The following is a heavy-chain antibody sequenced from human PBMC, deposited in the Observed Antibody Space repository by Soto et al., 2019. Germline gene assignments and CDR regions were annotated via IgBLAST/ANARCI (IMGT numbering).Heavy chain of an antibody. D-gene: IGHD2-15*01. Sequence: QVQLVQSGAEVKKPGSSVKVSCKASGGTFSSYTISWVRQAPGQGLEWMGRIIPILGIANYAQKCQGRVTIPADKSTRTASMELSSLSSEDTAVYYWARDLLRYGPFDYWGQGTLVTVSS. V-gene: IGHV1-69*08. CDR3: ARDLLRYGPFDY. CDR1: GGTFSSYT. CDR2: IIPILGIA. J-gene: IGHJ4*02.